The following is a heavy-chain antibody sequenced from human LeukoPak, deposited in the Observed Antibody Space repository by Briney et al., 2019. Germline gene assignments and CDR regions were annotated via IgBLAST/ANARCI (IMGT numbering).Heavy chain of an antibody. CDR3: ARQTSSSWYIDY. Sequence: SETLSLTCTVSGYSISSGYYWGWIRQPPGKGLEWIGSIYHSGSTYYNPSLKSRVTISVDTSKNQFSLKLSSVTAADTAVYYCARQTSSSWYIDYWGQGTLVTVSS. CDR2: IYHSGST. D-gene: IGHD6-13*01. CDR1: GYSISSGYY. J-gene: IGHJ4*02. V-gene: IGHV4-38-2*02.